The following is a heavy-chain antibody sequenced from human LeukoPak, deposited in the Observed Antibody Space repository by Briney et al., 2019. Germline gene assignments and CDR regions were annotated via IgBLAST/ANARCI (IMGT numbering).Heavy chain of an antibody. CDR1: GFSLSDYW. V-gene: IGHV3-74*01. CDR3: ARGGAVANVFDY. J-gene: IGHJ4*02. Sequence: GGSLRLSCVGSGFSLSDYWMHWVRQTPGKGLMWVSRITSDGSTTWYADSVKGRFTVSRDNARNTLFLEMNSLRDEDTAVYYCARGGAVANVFDYWGQGTLVTVSS. CDR2: ITSDGSTT. D-gene: IGHD6-19*01.